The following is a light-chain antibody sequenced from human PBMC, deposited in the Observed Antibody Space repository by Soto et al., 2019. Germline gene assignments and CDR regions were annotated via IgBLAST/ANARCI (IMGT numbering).Light chain of an antibody. V-gene: IGKV1-5*01. CDR2: DAS. Sequence: DIQMTQSPSTLSASVGDRVTITCRASQSISSWLAWYQQKPGKAPKLLIYDASSLESGVPSRFSGSGSGTEFTLTISSLKPDDFATYYCQQYNSYSGTFGQGTKVGIK. J-gene: IGKJ1*01. CDR1: QSISSW. CDR3: QQYNSYSGT.